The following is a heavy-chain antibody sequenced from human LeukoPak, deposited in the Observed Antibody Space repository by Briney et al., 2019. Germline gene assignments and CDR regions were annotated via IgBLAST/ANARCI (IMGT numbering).Heavy chain of an antibody. D-gene: IGHD1-26*01. J-gene: IGHJ3*02. Sequence: AASVKVSCKASGGTFSSYSISWVRQAPGQGFEWMGGIIPIFGTPNYAQKFQGRVTITTDESTSTAYMELSSLRSEDKALYYCARGDRALVHDAFDIWGQGTVVTVSS. V-gene: IGHV1-69*05. CDR2: IIPIFGTP. CDR1: GGTFSSYS. CDR3: ARGDRALVHDAFDI.